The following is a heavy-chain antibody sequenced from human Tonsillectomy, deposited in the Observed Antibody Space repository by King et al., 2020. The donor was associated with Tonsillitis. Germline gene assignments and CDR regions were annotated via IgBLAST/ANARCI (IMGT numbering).Heavy chain of an antibody. J-gene: IGHJ4*02. V-gene: IGHV3-48*01. Sequence: VQLVESGGGLVQPGGSLRLSCVASGFTFSTYSMNWVRQAPGKGLEGVSYISGRGRPICYADSVKGRFTISSDHAKNSLFLQMNSLRAEDTAVYYCARDHNWGFDYWGQGTLVTVSS. CDR2: ISGRGRPI. CDR3: ARDHNWGFDY. D-gene: IGHD7-27*01. CDR1: GFTFSTYS.